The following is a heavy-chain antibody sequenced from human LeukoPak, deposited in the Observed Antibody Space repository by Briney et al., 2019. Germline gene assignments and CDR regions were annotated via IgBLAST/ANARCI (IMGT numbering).Heavy chain of an antibody. CDR1: GFTFSSYG. V-gene: IGHV3-30*02. CDR2: IRYDGSNK. CDR3: AKGDPAGYYFFDY. Sequence: GGSLRLSCAASGFTFSSYGMHWVRQAPGKGLEWVAFIRYDGSNKYYADSVKGRFTISRDDSKNTLYLQMNSLRAEDTAVYYCAKGDPAGYYFFDYWGQGTLVTVSS. J-gene: IGHJ4*02. D-gene: IGHD3-22*01.